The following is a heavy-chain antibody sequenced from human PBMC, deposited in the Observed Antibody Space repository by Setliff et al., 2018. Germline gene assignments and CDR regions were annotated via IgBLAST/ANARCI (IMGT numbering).Heavy chain of an antibody. J-gene: IGHJ4*02. Sequence: SETLSLTCNVSGDSIGTYYWSWIRLPPGKGLEYIGYVYYTGLANYSPSLKSRVTISIDTSKNQFSLRLTSVTAADTAVYYCARGGTLRYFDYWGRGTPVTVPQ. D-gene: IGHD5-12*01. CDR3: ARGGTLRYFDY. V-gene: IGHV4-59*01. CDR1: GDSIGTYY. CDR2: VYYTGLA.